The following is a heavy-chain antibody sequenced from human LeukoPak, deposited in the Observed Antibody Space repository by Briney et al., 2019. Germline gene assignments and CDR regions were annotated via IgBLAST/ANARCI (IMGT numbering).Heavy chain of an antibody. J-gene: IGHJ4*02. CDR1: GFSPSTSGVG. Sequence: ESGPTLVKPTQTLTLTCTFSGFSPSTSGVGVGWIRQPPGKALEWLALIYWDDDKRYSPSLKSRLTITKDTSKNQVVLTMTNMDPVDTAIYYCAHRHSGIYFDYWGQGTLVTVSS. D-gene: IGHD6-13*01. CDR2: IYWDDDK. V-gene: IGHV2-5*02. CDR3: AHRHSGIYFDY.